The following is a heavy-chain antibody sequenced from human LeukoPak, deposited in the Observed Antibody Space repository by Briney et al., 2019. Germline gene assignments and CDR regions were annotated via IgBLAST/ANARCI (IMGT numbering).Heavy chain of an antibody. V-gene: IGHV3-30-3*01. CDR1: GFTFSSYL. J-gene: IGHJ3*02. CDR3: ARETSAFDI. Sequence: GGSLRLSCAASGFTFSSYLVHLVRRAPGKGLEWVAFVSYDGSQKFYADSVKGRFTISRDNSENTLYLQMNSLRAEDTAVYYCARETSAFDIWGQGTMVTVSS. CDR2: VSYDGSQK.